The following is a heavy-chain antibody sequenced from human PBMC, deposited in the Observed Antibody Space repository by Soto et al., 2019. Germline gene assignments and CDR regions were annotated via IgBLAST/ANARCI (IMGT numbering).Heavy chain of an antibody. CDR2: ISAYNGNK. CDR1: GYSFTRYG. J-gene: IGHJ4*02. V-gene: IGHV1-18*01. Sequence: QVQLVQSGAEVKKPGASVKVSCKASGYSFTRYGISLVRQAPGQGLEWMGWISAYNGNKKYAQKLQGRVTMTPDTSTSTSYMGLRSLRSDDTAVSYCARELVQQLVDYWGQGALGTVAS. D-gene: IGHD6-13*01. CDR3: ARELVQQLVDY.